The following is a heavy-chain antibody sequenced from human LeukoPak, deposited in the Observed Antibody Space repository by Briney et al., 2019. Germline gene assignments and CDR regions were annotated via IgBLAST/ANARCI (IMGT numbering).Heavy chain of an antibody. J-gene: IGHJ3*02. CDR1: GFTFSSYS. Sequence: GGSLRLSCAASGFTFSSYSMNWVRQAPGKGLEWVSSISSSSSYIYYADSVKGRFTISRDNAKNSLYLQMNSLRAEDTALYYCARDQRGYCSGGSCYKGGRGAFDIWGQGTMVTVSS. D-gene: IGHD2-15*01. CDR3: ARDQRGYCSGGSCYKGGRGAFDI. V-gene: IGHV3-21*04. CDR2: ISSSSSYI.